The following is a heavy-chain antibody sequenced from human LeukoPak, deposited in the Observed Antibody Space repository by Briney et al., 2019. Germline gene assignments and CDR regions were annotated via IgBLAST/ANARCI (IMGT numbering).Heavy chain of an antibody. CDR2: ISSSSSYI. Sequence: GGSLRLSCAASGFTFSSYSMNWVCQAPGKGLEWVSSISSSSSYIYYADSVKGRFTISRDNAKNSLYLQMNSLRAEDTAVYYCARFPTTVTTDYWGQGTLVTVSS. D-gene: IGHD4-17*01. V-gene: IGHV3-21*01. CDR1: GFTFSSYS. CDR3: ARFPTTVTTDY. J-gene: IGHJ4*02.